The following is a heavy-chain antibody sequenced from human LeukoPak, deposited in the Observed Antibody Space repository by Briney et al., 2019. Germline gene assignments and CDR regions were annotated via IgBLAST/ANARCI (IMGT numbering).Heavy chain of an antibody. CDR3: ARDRFLLGTYYYYGMDV. J-gene: IGHJ6*02. Sequence: PSETLSLTCTVSGGSISSYYWSWIRQPPGKGLEWIGYIFYSGSINYNPSLKSRVTLSLDTSKNQLSLRLSSVTAADTAVYYCARDRFLLGTYYYYGMDVWGRGTTVTVSS. D-gene: IGHD3-16*01. CDR1: GGSISSYY. V-gene: IGHV4-59*01. CDR2: IFYSGSI.